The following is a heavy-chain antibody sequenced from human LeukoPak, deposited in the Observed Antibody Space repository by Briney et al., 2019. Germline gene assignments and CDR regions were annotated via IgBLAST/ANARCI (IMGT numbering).Heavy chain of an antibody. CDR1: GFTFSSYE. Sequence: GGSLRLSCAASGFTFSSYEMNWVRQAPGKGLEWVSYISSSGSTIYYADSVKGRFTISRDNAKNSLYLQMNSLRAEDTAVYYCARVTNYYDSSGYHRVFDYWGQGTLVTVSS. D-gene: IGHD3-22*01. CDR2: ISSSGSTI. CDR3: ARVTNYYDSSGYHRVFDY. J-gene: IGHJ4*02. V-gene: IGHV3-48*03.